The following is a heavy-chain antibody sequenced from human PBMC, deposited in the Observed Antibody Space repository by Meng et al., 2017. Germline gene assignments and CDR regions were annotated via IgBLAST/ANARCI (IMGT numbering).Heavy chain of an antibody. CDR2: ISGSGGST. J-gene: IGHJ4*02. CDR3: AKTPRVVFIVGATVSLDY. CDR1: GFTFSSYA. Sequence: GGSLRLSCAASGFTFSSYAMSWVRQAPGKGLEWVSAISGSGGSTYYADSVKGRFTISRDNSKNTLHLQMNSLRAEDTAVYYCAKTPRVVFIVGATVSLDYWGQGTLVTVSS. D-gene: IGHD1-26*01. V-gene: IGHV3-23*01.